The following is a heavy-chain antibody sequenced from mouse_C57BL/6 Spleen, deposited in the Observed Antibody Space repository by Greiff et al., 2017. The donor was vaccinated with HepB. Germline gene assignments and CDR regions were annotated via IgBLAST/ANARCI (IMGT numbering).Heavy chain of an antibody. CDR1: GYTFTDYY. D-gene: IGHD1-2*01. CDR2: INPNNGGT. CDR3: ARRGLFTTAFFDY. J-gene: IGHJ2*01. Sequence: VQLQQSGPELVKPGASVKISCKASGYTFTDYYMNWVKQSHGKSLEWIGDINPNNGGTSYNQKFKGKATLTVDKSSSTAYMELRSLTSEDSAVYYCARRGLFTTAFFDYWGQGTTLTVSS. V-gene: IGHV1-26*01.